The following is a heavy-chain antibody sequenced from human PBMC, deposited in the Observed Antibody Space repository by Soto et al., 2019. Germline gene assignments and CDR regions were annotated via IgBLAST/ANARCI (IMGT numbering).Heavy chain of an antibody. J-gene: IGHJ5*02. CDR3: VRDQDSRGYSVFNL. D-gene: IGHD3-22*01. CDR2: ISNDGTGT. CDR1: GFRFNSFF. Sequence: GGSLRLSCEASGFRFNSFFMHWVRKGPGKGLEWVSRISNDGTGTTYADSVQGRFTVSRDNSKTTVYLQMNRLRPEDTAVYFCVRDQDSRGYSVFNLWGQGTQVTVSS. V-gene: IGHV3-74*01.